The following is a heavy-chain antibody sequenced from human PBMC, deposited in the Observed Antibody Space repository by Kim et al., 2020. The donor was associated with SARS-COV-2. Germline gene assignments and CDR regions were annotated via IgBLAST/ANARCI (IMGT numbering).Heavy chain of an antibody. CDR3: ARGRLTDFDY. CDR2: NT. V-gene: IGHV1-8*01. D-gene: IGHD2-21*02. J-gene: IGHJ4*02. Sequence: NTGYAQKFQGRVTMTRNTSISTAYMELSSLRSEDTAVYYCARGRLTDFDYWGQGTLVTVSS.